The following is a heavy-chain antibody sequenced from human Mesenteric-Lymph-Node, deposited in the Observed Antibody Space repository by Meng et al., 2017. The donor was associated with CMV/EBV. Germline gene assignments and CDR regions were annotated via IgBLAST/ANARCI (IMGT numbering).Heavy chain of an antibody. Sequence: LSCGVFGRSIIGFFWSWVRRPPGEVLEWLREICHAATTTYNPSLHSRVTLSLAMSKNPFSLNLSSVTAAYTALYYCARVSSVISSSLWGQGTLVTVSS. V-gene: IGHV4-34*01. CDR1: GRSIIGFF. J-gene: IGHJ4*02. CDR3: ARVSSVISSSL. D-gene: IGHD6-6*01. CDR2: ICHAATT.